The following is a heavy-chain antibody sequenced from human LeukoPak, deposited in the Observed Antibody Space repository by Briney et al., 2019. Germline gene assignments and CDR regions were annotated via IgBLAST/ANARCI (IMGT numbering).Heavy chain of an antibody. D-gene: IGHD5-24*01. CDR2: INHSGST. CDR3: ARHEEEDGYNAKTCDY. J-gene: IGHJ4*02. V-gene: IGHV4-34*01. CDR1: GGSFSGYY. Sequence: SETLSLTCAVYGGSFSGYYWSWIRQPPGKGLEWIGEINHSGSTNYNPSLKSRVTISVDTAKNQFSLNLRSVTAADTAMYYCARHEEEDGYNAKTCDYWGQGTLVTVSS.